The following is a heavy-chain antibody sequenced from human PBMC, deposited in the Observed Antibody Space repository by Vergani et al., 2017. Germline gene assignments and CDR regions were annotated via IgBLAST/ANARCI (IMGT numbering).Heavy chain of an antibody. Sequence: QGKLVESGGGVVQPGGSLRLSCVASGFNFRDYGLHWVRRTPAKRLEWVDFIPYDGRGKFKTRADDPVSYSGYVKGRFTISRDDSKNTLYLEMTALRAEYTAVYYCARDLLTRVTTLDYYYMGVWGKGTTVTVSS. D-gene: IGHD1-1*01. J-gene: IGHJ6*03. CDR2: IPYDGRGKFKTRADDPV. CDR3: ARDLLTRVTTLDYYYMGV. V-gene: IGHV3-30*02. CDR1: GFNFRDYG.